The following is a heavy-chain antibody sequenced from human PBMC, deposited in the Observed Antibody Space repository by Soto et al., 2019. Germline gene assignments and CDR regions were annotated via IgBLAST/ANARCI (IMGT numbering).Heavy chain of an antibody. CDR1: GGTFSSYT. Sequence: ASVKVSCKASGGTFSSYTISWVRQAPGQGLEWMGRIIPILGIANYAQKFQGRVTITADKSTSKAYMELSSLRSEDAAVYYCARGPTRGYCSSTSCGKYYYYYYMDVWGKGTTVTVSS. V-gene: IGHV1-69*02. D-gene: IGHD2-2*01. J-gene: IGHJ6*03. CDR3: ARGPTRGYCSSTSCGKYYYYYYMDV. CDR2: IIPILGIA.